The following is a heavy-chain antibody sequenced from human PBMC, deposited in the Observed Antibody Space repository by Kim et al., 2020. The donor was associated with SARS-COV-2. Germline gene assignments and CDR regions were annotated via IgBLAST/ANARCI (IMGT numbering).Heavy chain of an antibody. Sequence: SVKVSCKASGGTFSSYAISWVRQAPGQGLEWMGRIIPILGIANYAQKFQGRVTITADKSTSTAYMELSSLRSEDTAVYYCARAPHYLEQQLVGPNWFDPWGQGTLVTVSS. D-gene: IGHD6-13*01. CDR2: IIPILGIA. V-gene: IGHV1-69*04. CDR1: GGTFSSYA. CDR3: ARAPHYLEQQLVGPNWFDP. J-gene: IGHJ5*02.